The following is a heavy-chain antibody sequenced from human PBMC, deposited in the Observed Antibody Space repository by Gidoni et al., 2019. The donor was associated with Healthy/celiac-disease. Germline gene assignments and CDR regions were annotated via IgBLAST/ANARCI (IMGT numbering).Heavy chain of an antibody. CDR2: IYPGDSDT. J-gene: IGHJ4*02. Sequence: EVQLVQSGAEVKQPVESLKISCTCSGYSFTSYWIGWVRQMPGKGLEWMGIIYPGDSDTRYSPSFQGQVTISADKSISTAYLQWSSLKASDTAMYYCASGARLVQDYFDYWGQGTLVTVSS. V-gene: IGHV5-51*01. CDR3: ASGARLVQDYFDY. D-gene: IGHD6-19*01. CDR1: GYSFTSYW.